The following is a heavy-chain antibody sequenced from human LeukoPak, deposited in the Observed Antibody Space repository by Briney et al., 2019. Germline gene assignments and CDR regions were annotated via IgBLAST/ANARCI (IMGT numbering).Heavy chain of an antibody. V-gene: IGHV4-34*01. D-gene: IGHD5-24*01. CDR1: AASFSDYY. CDR2: INHSGLT. Sequence: SETLSRTCAVYAASFSDYYWSWIRQPPGKGLEWIGEINHSGLTNYNPSLKSRVSISVDTSKNQFSLKLSSVPAANRAVYYCARRLQSASQNMDVWGKGTTVTVSS. J-gene: IGHJ6*03. CDR3: ARRLQSASQNMDV.